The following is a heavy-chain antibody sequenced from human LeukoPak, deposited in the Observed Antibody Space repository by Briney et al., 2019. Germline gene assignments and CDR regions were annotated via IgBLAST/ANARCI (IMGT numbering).Heavy chain of an antibody. CDR2: INPSGGST. CDR3: ARANCGGDCYADAFDI. Sequence: ASVKVSCKASGYTFTSYYMHWVRQAPGQGLEWMGIINPSGGSTTYAQKFQGRVTMTRDTSTSTVYMELSSLRSEDTAVYYCARANCGGDCYADAFDIWGQGTMVTVSS. J-gene: IGHJ3*02. V-gene: IGHV1-46*01. D-gene: IGHD2-21*02. CDR1: GYTFTSYY.